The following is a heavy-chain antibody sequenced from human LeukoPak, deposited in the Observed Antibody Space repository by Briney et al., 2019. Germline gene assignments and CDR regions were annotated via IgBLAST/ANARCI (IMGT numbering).Heavy chain of an antibody. CDR3: ARAVTSDYYDSSGNDAFDI. J-gene: IGHJ3*02. Sequence: GGSLRLSCAASGFTFSSYAMHWVRQAPGKGLEWVAVISYDGSNKYYADSVKGRFTISRDNSKNTLYLQMNSLRAEDTAVYYCARAVTSDYYDSSGNDAFDIWGQGTMVTVSS. CDR1: GFTFSSYA. V-gene: IGHV3-30-3*01. D-gene: IGHD3-22*01. CDR2: ISYDGSNK.